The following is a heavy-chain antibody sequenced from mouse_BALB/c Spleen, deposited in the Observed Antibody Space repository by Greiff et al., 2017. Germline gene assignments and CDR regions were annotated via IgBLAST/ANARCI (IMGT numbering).Heavy chain of an antibody. D-gene: IGHD2-3*01. CDR1: GYAFSSYW. Sequence: QVQLQQSGAELVRPGSSVKISCKASGYAFSSYWMNWVKQRPGQGLEWIGQIYPGDGDTNYNGKFKGKATLTADKSSSTAYMHLSSLTSEDSAVYFCARWLPYYYAMDYWGQGTSVTVSS. CDR2: IYPGDGDT. V-gene: IGHV1-80*01. J-gene: IGHJ4*01. CDR3: ARWLPYYYAMDY.